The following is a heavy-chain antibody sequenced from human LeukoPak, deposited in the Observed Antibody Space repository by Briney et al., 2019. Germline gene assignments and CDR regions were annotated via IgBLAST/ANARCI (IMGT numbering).Heavy chain of an antibody. Sequence: ASVKVSCKASGGTFSSYAISWVRQATGQGLEWMGWMNPNSGNTGYAQKFQGRVTMTRNTSISTAYMELSSLRSEDTAVYYCARGCCSSTSCYLYYYMDVWGKGTTVTVSS. V-gene: IGHV1-8*02. J-gene: IGHJ6*03. CDR2: MNPNSGNT. D-gene: IGHD2-2*01. CDR1: GGTFSSYA. CDR3: ARGCCSSTSCYLYYYMDV.